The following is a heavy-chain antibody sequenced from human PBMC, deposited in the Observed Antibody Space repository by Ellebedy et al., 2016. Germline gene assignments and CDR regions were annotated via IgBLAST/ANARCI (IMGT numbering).Heavy chain of an antibody. J-gene: IGHJ3*02. CDR3: AKDKGDLAGTHDAFDI. CDR2: ISWDGGST. V-gene: IGHV3-43D*03. D-gene: IGHD1-14*01. Sequence: GGSLRLXCAASGFTFDDYAMHWVRQAPGKGLEWVSLISWDGGSTYYADSVKGRFTISRDNSKNSLYLQMNSLRAEDTALYYCAKDKGDLAGTHDAFDIWGQGTMVTVSS. CDR1: GFTFDDYA.